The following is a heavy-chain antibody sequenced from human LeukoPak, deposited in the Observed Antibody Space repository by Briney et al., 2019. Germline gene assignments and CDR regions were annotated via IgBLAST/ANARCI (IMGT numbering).Heavy chain of an antibody. CDR2: INHSGST. CDR3: ADQGYSYYFDY. V-gene: IGHV4-34*01. Sequence: PSETLSLTCAVYGGSFSGYYWSWIRQPPGKGLEWIGEINHSGSTNYNPSLKSRVTISVDTSKNQFSLKLSSVTAADTAVYYCADQGYSYYFDYWGQGTLVTVSS. J-gene: IGHJ4*02. D-gene: IGHD5-18*01. CDR1: GGSFSGYY.